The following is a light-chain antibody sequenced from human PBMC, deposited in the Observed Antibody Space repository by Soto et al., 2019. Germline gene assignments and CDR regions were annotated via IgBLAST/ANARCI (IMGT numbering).Light chain of an antibody. J-gene: IGKJ1*01. CDR1: QSVSSN. V-gene: IGKV3-15*01. CDR2: GAS. CDR3: QQYNNWPLWT. Sequence: EIVMPQSPATLSVSPGERATLSCRASQSVSSNLAWYQQKPGQAPRLLIYGASTRATGIPARFSGSGSGTEFTLTISSLQSEDFAVYYCQQYNNWPLWTFGQGTKVEI.